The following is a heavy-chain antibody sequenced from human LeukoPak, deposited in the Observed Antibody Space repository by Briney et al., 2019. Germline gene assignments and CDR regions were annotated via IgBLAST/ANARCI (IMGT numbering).Heavy chain of an antibody. CDR3: ARYPYSYGTYYFDY. V-gene: IGHV1-18*01. Sequence: ASVKVSCKASGYTFTSYGISWVRQAPGQGLEWMGWISAYNGNTNYAQKLQGRVTMTTDTSTSTAYMELSSLRSEDTAVYYCARYPYSYGTYYFDYWGQGTLVTVSS. CDR2: ISAYNGNT. CDR1: GYTFTSYG. D-gene: IGHD5-18*01. J-gene: IGHJ4*02.